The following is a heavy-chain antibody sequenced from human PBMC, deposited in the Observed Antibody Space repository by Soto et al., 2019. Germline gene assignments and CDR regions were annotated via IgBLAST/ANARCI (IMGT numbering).Heavy chain of an antibody. D-gene: IGHD6-6*01. V-gene: IGHV1-69*01. CDR1: GGTFSSYA. CDR3: AREKRGSSPYYFDY. CDR2: IIPIFGTA. J-gene: IGHJ4*02. Sequence: QVQLVQSGAEVKKPGFSVKVSCKASGGTFSSYAISWVRQAPGQGLEWMGGIIPIFGTANYAQKFQGRVTITADESTSTAYMELSSLRSEDTAVYYCAREKRGSSPYYFDYWGQGTLVTVSS.